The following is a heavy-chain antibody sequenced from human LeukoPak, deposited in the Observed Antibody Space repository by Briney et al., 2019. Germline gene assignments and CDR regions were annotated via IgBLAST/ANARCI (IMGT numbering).Heavy chain of an antibody. CDR2: INPNSGGT. CDR3: ARGVAARQILDY. CDR1: GYTFTGYY. Sequence: ASVRVSCKASGYTFTGYYMHWVRQAPGQGLEWMGWINPNSGGTNYAQKFQGRVTMTRDTSISTAYMELSRLRSDDTAVYYCARGVAARQILDYWGQGTLVTVSS. J-gene: IGHJ4*02. V-gene: IGHV1-2*02. D-gene: IGHD6-6*01.